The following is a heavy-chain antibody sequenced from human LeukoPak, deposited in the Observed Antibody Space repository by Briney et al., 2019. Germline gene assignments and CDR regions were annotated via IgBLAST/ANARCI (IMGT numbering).Heavy chain of an antibody. D-gene: IGHD1-1*01. V-gene: IGHV4-34*01. CDR1: GGSFSGGYY. Sequence: SETLSLNCAVYGGSFSGGYYWSWIRPPPGKGLEWIGGIDHSGDTKFNPSLKSRVTISEDTSKNQFSLNMVSVTAADTAVYYCARGDAGIDYWGQGTLVTVSS. CDR3: ARGDAGIDY. J-gene: IGHJ4*02. CDR2: IDHSGDT.